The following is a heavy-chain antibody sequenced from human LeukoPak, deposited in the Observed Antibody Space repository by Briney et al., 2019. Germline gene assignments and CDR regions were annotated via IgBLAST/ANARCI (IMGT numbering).Heavy chain of an antibody. J-gene: IGHJ6*03. V-gene: IGHV4-39*07. CDR3: ARERVLLHGGYYYYYMDV. Sequence: SETLSLTCTVSGGSISSNSYYWGWIRQPPGKGLEWIGSIYYSGITYYNPSLKSRVTISVDTSKNQFSLKLSSVTAADTAVYYCARERVLLHGGYYYYYMDVWGKGTTVTISS. CDR2: IYYSGIT. D-gene: IGHD2-8*01. CDR1: GGSISSNSYY.